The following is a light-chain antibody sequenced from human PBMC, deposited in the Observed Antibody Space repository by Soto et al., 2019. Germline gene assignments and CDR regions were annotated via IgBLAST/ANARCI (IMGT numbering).Light chain of an antibody. CDR1: QGINNL. V-gene: IGKV1-17*01. Sequence: DLQMTQSPSSLSASVGDRVTITCRASQGINNLLGWYQQGPGKAPKRLIYAASNLEGGVPSRFSGSGSGTEFTRKISSLQPEDFATYYCLQHDTYPFTFGRGTKVDVK. J-gene: IGKJ3*01. CDR2: AAS. CDR3: LQHDTYPFT.